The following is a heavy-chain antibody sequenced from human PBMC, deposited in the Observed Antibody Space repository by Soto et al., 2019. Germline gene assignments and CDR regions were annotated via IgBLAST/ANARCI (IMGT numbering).Heavy chain of an antibody. Sequence: QITLKESGPTLVKPTQTLTLTCTFSAISLSTGGVGVGWIRQPPGKALEWLALIYWDDDKRYSPSLRSRLTIPKDTTKNQVVLTMTNMDPVDTATYYCIQSRCGGDCLQSYASYYYYGMDVWGQGTSVTVSS. V-gene: IGHV2-5*02. CDR3: IQSRCGGDCLQSYASYYYYGMDV. CDR2: IYWDDDK. J-gene: IGHJ6*02. D-gene: IGHD2-21*02. CDR1: AISLSTGGVG.